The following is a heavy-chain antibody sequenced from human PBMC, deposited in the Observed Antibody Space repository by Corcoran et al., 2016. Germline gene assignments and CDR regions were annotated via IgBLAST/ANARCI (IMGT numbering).Heavy chain of an antibody. D-gene: IGHD3-22*01. Sequence: QVQLQQWGAGLLKPSETLSLTCAVYGGSFSGYYWSWIRQPPGKGLEWIGEINHSGSTNYNPSLKSRVTISVDTSKNQFSLKLRPVTAADTAVYYCARFHDSSGYASVWFDPWGQGTLVTVSS. CDR3: ARFHDSSGYASVWFDP. CDR2: INHSGST. J-gene: IGHJ5*02. V-gene: IGHV4-34*01. CDR1: GGSFSGYY.